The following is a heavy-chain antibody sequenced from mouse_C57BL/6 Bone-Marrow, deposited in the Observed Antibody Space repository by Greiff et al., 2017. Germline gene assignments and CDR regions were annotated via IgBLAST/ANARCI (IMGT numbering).Heavy chain of an antibody. D-gene: IGHD1-1*01. J-gene: IGHJ1*03. CDR2: IYPRAGSP. V-gene: IGHV1-85*01. CDR3: ARLEFDGSSGDWYFDV. Sequence: QVQLQQSGPELVKPGASVKLSCKASGYTFTSYDINWVQQRPGPGLEWIGWIYPRAGSPKYNEKFKGKATLTVDTSSSTAYMALHSLTSEDSAVYYGARLEFDGSSGDWYFDVWGTGTTVTVSS. CDR1: GYTFTSYD.